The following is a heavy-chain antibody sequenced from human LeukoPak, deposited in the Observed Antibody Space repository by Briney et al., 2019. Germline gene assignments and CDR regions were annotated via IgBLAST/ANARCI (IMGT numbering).Heavy chain of an antibody. Sequence: GGSLRLSCAASGFTFSSYAMHWVRQAPGKGLEWVAVISYDGSNKYYADSVKGRFTISRDNSKNTLYLQMNSLRAEDTAVYYCARGVEEQWLALALFYWSQGTLVTVSS. V-gene: IGHV3-30*04. CDR1: GFTFSSYA. J-gene: IGHJ4*02. CDR2: ISYDGSNK. CDR3: ARGVEEQWLALALFY. D-gene: IGHD6-19*01.